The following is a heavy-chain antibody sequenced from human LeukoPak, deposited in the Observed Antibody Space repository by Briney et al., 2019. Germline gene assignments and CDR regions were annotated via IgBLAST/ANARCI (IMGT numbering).Heavy chain of an antibody. CDR2: INPSGGST. CDR1: GYTLTSYY. CDR3: AKVVFAHKYYYDSSALI. D-gene: IGHD3-22*01. Sequence: ASVKVSCKASGYTLTSYYMHWVRQAPGQGLEWMGIINPSGGSTSYAQKFQGRVTMTRDTSTSTVYMELSSLRSEDTALYYCAKVVFAHKYYYDSSALIGGQGTLVTVSS. J-gene: IGHJ4*02. V-gene: IGHV1-46*01.